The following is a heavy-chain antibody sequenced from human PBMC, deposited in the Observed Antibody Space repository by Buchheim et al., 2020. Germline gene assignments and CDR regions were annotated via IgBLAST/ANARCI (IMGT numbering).Heavy chain of an antibody. CDR1: GGSFSGYY. D-gene: IGHD3-22*01. V-gene: IGHV4-34*01. CDR2: INHSGST. CDR3: ARGRRWGIVVVKGWFDP. Sequence: QVQLQQWGAGLLKPSETLSLTCAVYGGSFSGYYWSWIRQLPGKGLEWIGEINHSGSTNYNPSLKSRVTISVDTSKNQFSLKLSSVTAADTAVYYCARGRRWGIVVVKGWFDPWGKGTL. J-gene: IGHJ5*02.